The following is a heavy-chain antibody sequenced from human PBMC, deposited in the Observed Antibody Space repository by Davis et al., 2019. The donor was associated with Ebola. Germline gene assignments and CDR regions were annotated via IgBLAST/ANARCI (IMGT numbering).Heavy chain of an antibody. CDR3: ARYTAMTN. J-gene: IGHJ4*02. CDR1: GGTFSSYA. Sequence: SVKVSCKASGGTFSSYAISWVRQAPGQGLEWMGWISAYNGNTNYAQKFQGRVTITADESTSTAYMELSSLRSEDTAVYYCARYTAMTNWGQGTLVTVSS. V-gene: IGHV1-69*13. CDR2: ISAYNGNT. D-gene: IGHD5-18*01.